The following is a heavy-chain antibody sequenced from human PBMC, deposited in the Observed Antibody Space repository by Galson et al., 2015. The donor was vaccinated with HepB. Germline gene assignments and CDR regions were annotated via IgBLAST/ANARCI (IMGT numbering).Heavy chain of an antibody. J-gene: IGHJ6*03. V-gene: IGHV3-48*01. CDR2: ISSSSSTI. CDR1: GFTFSSYS. CDR3: ARIPYYYDSSGYFGTDQKRPYYYYMDV. Sequence: SLRLSCAASGFTFSSYSMNWVRQAPGKGLEWVSYISSSSSTIYYADSVKGRFTISRDNAKNSLYLQMNSLRAEDTAVYYCARIPYYYDSSGYFGTDQKRPYYYYMDVWGKGTTVTVSS. D-gene: IGHD3-22*01.